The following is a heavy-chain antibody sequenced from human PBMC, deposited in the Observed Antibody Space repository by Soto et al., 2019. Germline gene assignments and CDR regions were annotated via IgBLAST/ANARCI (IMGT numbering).Heavy chain of an antibody. V-gene: IGHV3-11*01. CDR3: ARDLGYYDSSGYFDY. CDR2: ISSSGDII. D-gene: IGHD3-22*01. Sequence: PGGSLRLSCAASGFAFSDYYMSWIRRAPGKGLEWVSYISSSGDIIYYADSVKGRFTISRDNAKNSLYLQMNSLRAEDTAVYYCARDLGYYDSSGYFDYWGQGTLVTFSS. CDR1: GFAFSDYY. J-gene: IGHJ4*02.